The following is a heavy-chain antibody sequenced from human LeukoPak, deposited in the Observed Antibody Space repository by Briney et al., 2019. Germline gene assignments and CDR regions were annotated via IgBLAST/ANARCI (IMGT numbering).Heavy chain of an antibody. D-gene: IGHD4-17*01. CDR3: AKDTSTVPWYFDL. J-gene: IGHJ2*01. Sequence: GGSLRLSCAASGFTFISYAMSWVRQAPGKGLEWVSAISDSGGSTYYAGSVKGRFTISRDNSKNTLYLQMNSLRVEDTAIYYCAKDTSTVPWYFDLWGRGTLVTVSS. CDR1: GFTFISYA. V-gene: IGHV3-23*01. CDR2: ISDSGGST.